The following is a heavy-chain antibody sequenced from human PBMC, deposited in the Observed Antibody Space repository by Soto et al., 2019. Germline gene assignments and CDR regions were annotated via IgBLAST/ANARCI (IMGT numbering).Heavy chain of an antibody. CDR1: GFTFSSYA. CDR2: ISYDGSNK. D-gene: IGHD3-22*01. V-gene: IGHV3-30-3*01. Sequence: GGSLRLSCAASGFTFSSYAMHWVRQAPGKGLEWVAVISYDGSNKYYADSVKGRFTISRDNSKNTLYLQMNSLRAEDTAVYYCARDPLQDYGSSGYQYYFDYWGQGTLVTVSS. J-gene: IGHJ4*02. CDR3: ARDPLQDYGSSGYQYYFDY.